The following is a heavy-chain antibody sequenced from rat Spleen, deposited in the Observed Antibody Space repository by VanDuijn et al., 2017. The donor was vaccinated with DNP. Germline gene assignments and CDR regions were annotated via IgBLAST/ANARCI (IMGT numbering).Heavy chain of an antibody. D-gene: IGHD5-1*01. CDR3: TRSITGNHYWFFDF. V-gene: IGHV2-1*01. CDR1: GFSLTRNS. CDR2: ISSGGST. Sequence: QVQLKESGPGLVQPSQTLSLTCTVSGFSLTRNSVHWVRQPPGKGLEWIAAISSGGSTYYNSALKSRLSITRDTSKSQVFLKMNSLQTEDTAVYFCTRSITGNHYWFFDFWGPGTMVTVSS. J-gene: IGHJ1*01.